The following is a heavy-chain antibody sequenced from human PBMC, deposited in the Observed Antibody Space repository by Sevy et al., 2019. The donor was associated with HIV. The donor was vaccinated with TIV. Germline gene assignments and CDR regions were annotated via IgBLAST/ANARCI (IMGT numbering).Heavy chain of an antibody. V-gene: IGHV1-3*01. CDR1: GYTFTSYA. CDR2: FNAGNGNT. D-gene: IGHD6-6*01. CDR3: ARDWYSSSANWFDP. J-gene: IGHJ5*02. Sequence: ASVKVYCKASGYTFTSYAMHWVRQAPGQRLEWMGWFNAGNGNTKYSQKFQGRVTITRDTSASTAYMELSSLRSEDTAVYYCARDWYSSSANWFDPWGQGTLVTVSS.